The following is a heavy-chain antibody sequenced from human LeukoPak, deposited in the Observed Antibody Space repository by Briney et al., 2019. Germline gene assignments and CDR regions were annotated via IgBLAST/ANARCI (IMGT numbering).Heavy chain of an antibody. V-gene: IGHV4-39*07. Sequence: SETLSLTWTVSGGSISSSSYYWGWIRQPPGKELEWIGSIYYSGSTYYNPSLKSRVTISVDTSKNQFSLKLSSVTAADTAVYYCARAPSVAARPWGFYYYYMDVCGKGTTVTVSS. D-gene: IGHD6-6*01. CDR1: GGSISSSSYY. CDR2: IYYSGST. J-gene: IGHJ6*03. CDR3: ARAPSVAARPWGFYYYYMDV.